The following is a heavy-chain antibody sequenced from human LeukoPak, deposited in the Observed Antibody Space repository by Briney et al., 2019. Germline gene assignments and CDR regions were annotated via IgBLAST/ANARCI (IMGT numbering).Heavy chain of an antibody. J-gene: IGHJ4*02. CDR2: IIPIFGTA. V-gene: IGHV1-69*13. Sequence: GASVKVSCKASGYTFTDYYMHWVRQAPGQGLEWMGGIIPIFGTANYAQKFQGRVTITADESTSTAYMELSSLRSEDTAVYYCARTRRGRYFDWSYIFDYWGQGTLVTVSS. CDR1: GYTFTDYY. D-gene: IGHD3-9*01. CDR3: ARTRRGRYFDWSYIFDY.